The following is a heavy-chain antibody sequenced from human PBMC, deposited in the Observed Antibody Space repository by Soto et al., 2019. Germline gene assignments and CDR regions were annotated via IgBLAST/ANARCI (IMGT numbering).Heavy chain of an antibody. CDR3: ARDGDPYVSFGVVSHFDH. CDR2: ISIYNGNT. D-gene: IGHD3-3*01. V-gene: IGHV1-18*04. CDR1: GYTFTSHG. Sequence: QVQLVQSGDEVKKPGASVKISCKASGYTFTSHGLSWVRQAPGQGLEWLGWISIYNGNTNYAQKLQGRVTLTTDTSTRTAKLAVSSLRSDDTAMYYCARDGDPYVSFGVVSHFDHWGQGTLVTVSS. J-gene: IGHJ4*02.